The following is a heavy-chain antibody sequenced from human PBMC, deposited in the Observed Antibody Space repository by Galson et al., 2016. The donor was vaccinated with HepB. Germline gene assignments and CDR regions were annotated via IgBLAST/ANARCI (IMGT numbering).Heavy chain of an antibody. CDR1: GGSIATTSYC. D-gene: IGHD3-16*01. V-gene: IGHV4-39*01. Sequence: SATLSPTCTLSGGSIATTSYCGGWIRQPPGKGLQWIVSVSYSATTYYNPSPKSRVTTTAHTSKNQFPLKPRSVTAADTAVSYCSKIFPYPNYVGAFDYWGQGALVTVSS. CDR2: VSYSATT. CDR3: SKIFPYPNYVGAFDY. J-gene: IGHJ4*02.